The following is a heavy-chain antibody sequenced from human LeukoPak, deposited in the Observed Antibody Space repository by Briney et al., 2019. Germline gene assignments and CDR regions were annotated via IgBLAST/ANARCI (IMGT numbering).Heavy chain of an antibody. J-gene: IGHJ4*02. V-gene: IGHV1-18*04. CDR2: IGAYNGDT. CDR1: GYTFTSFG. CDR3: TRDHCRGDNCPSFDY. Sequence: RASVKVSCKPSGYTFTSFGISWVRQAPRQGREWMGWIGAYNGDTNYAQKFQGRVTMTTDTSTSTAYMDLRSLRSDDTAVYYCTRDHCRGDNCPSFDYWGQGTLVTVSS. D-gene: IGHD2-15*01.